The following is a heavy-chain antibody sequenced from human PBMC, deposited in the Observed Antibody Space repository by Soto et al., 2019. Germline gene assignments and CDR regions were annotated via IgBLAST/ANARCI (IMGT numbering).Heavy chain of an antibody. CDR1: GFTFSSYW. CDR2: IKQDGSEK. V-gene: IGHV3-7*01. CDR3: ARVRGRDYDFWSGYYTYYYYGMDV. D-gene: IGHD3-3*01. J-gene: IGHJ6*02. Sequence: PGGSLTLSCAASGFTFSSYWMSWVRQAPGKGLEWVANIKQDGSEKYYVDSVKGRFTISRDNAKNSLYLQMNSLRAEDTAVYYCARVRGRDYDFWSGYYTYYYYGMDVWGQRTTVTVSS.